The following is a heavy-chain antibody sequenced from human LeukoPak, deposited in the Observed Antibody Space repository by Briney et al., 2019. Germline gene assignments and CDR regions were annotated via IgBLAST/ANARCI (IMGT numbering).Heavy chain of an antibody. CDR2: IYYSGST. J-gene: IGHJ6*03. D-gene: IGHD3-9*01. CDR1: GGSISSYY. Sequence: SETLSLTCTVSGGSISSYYWSWIRQPPGKGLEWIGYIYYSGSTNYNPPLKSRVTISVDTSKNQFSLKLSSVTAADTAVYYCARYYDTFWPNLYYYMDVWGKGTTVTVSS. V-gene: IGHV4-59*01. CDR3: ARYYDTFWPNLYYYMDV.